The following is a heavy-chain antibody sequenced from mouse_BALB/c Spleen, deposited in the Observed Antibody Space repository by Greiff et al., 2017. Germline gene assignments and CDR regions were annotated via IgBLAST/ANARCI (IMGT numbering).Heavy chain of an antibody. CDR2: IDPENGNT. CDR1: GFNIKDYY. V-gene: IGHV14-1*02. D-gene: IGHD1-2*01. J-gene: IGHJ3*01. Sequence: VQLQQSGAELVRPGALVKLSCKASGFNIKDYYMHWVKQRPEQGLEWIGWIDPENGNTIYDPKFQGKASITADTSSNTAYLQLSSLTSEDTAVYYCARSGVHYYGGFAYWGQGTLVTVSA. CDR3: ARSGVHYYGGFAY.